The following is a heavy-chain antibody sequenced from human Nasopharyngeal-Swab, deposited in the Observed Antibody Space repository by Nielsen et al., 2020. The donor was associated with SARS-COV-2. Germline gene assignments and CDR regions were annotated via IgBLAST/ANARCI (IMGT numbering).Heavy chain of an antibody. V-gene: IGHV1-18*01. CDR3: ARGAVVRYGMDV. Sequence: ASVKVSCKASGYTFTSYGSSWVQQAPAQGLEWRGWISAYNGNTNYAQKSEGRVTMTTDTSTSTGYMELRSLRSDDTAVYYCARGAVVRYGMDVWGQGTLVTVSS. CDR1: GYTFTSYG. J-gene: IGHJ6*02. CDR2: ISAYNGNT. D-gene: IGHD3-22*01.